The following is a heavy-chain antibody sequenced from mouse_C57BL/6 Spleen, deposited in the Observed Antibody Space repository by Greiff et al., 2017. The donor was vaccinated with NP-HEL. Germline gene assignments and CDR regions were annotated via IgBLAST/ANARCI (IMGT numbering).Heavy chain of an antibody. CDR2: ISDGGSYT. D-gene: IGHD1-1*01. CDR3: ARKGTTVVATGYFDV. V-gene: IGHV5-4*01. Sequence: EVQLVGSGGGLVKPGGSLKLSCAASGFTFSSYAMSWVRQTPEKRLEWVATISDGGSYTYYPDKVKGRFTISRDNAKNNLYLQMIHLKSEDTAMYYCARKGTTVVATGYFDVWGTGTTVTVSS. J-gene: IGHJ1*03. CDR1: GFTFSSYA.